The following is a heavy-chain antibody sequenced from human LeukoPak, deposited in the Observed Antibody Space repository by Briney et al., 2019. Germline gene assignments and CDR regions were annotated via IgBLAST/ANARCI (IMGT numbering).Heavy chain of an antibody. CDR1: GGSISSSSYY. D-gene: IGHD5-12*01. V-gene: IGHV4-39*01. Sequence: SETLSLTCTVSGGSISSSSYYGGWLRQPPGKGLEWIGSIYYSGSTYYNPSLKSRVTISVDTSKNQFSLKLSSVTAADTAVYYCARRGGYSGYGPFDYWGQGTLVTVSS. CDR3: ARRGGYSGYGPFDY. CDR2: IYYSGST. J-gene: IGHJ4*02.